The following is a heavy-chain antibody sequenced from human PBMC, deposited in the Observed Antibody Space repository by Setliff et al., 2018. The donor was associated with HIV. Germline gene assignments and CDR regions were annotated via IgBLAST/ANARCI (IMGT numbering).Heavy chain of an antibody. Sequence: GASVKVSCKASGYTFISYGISWVRQAPGQGLEWMGWISPYNGDTNYAQHLQGRVTMTRDTFTSTAYMEMRSLRSDDTAFYYCAREDSVGGGFEYLGPGTLVTVSS. J-gene: IGHJ4*02. CDR3: AREDSVGGGFEY. D-gene: IGHD3-10*01. CDR2: ISPYNGDT. V-gene: IGHV1-18*01. CDR1: GYTFISYG.